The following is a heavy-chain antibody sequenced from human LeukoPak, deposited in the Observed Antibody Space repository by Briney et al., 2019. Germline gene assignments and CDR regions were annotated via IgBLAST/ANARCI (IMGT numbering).Heavy chain of an antibody. Sequence: EASVKVSCKASGYTFTSYGISWVRQAPGQGVERMGWISAYNGNTNYAQKLQGRVTMTTDTSTSTAYMELRSLRSDDTAVYYCAGTPLGYCSSTSCYAGFDIWGQGTMVTVSS. CDR3: AGTPLGYCSSTSCYAGFDI. CDR1: GYTFTSYG. D-gene: IGHD2-2*01. J-gene: IGHJ3*02. CDR2: ISAYNGNT. V-gene: IGHV1-18*01.